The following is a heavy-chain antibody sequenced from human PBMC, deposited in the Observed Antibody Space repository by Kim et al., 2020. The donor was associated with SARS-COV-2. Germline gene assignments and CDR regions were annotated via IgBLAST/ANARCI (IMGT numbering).Heavy chain of an antibody. CDR2: IYSGGSLT. J-gene: IGHJ4*02. Sequence: GGSLRLSCAVSVVTFINYTKSMVRQTTVQDLNWLALIYSGGSLTYYAAYWKVRFTISIDNSKNTRYLQMNSLRAEDTAIYYCALGRQWLGTDPHKFDYWGQGTLVTVSS. CDR1: VVTFINYT. D-gene: IGHD6-19*01. V-gene: IGHV3-23*03. CDR3: ALGRQWLGTDPHKFDY.